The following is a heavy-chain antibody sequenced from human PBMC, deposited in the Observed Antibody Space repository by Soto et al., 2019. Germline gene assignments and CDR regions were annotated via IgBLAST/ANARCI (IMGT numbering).Heavy chain of an antibody. CDR2: ISYDGSNK. CDR1: GFTFSSYG. Sequence: LRLSCAASGFTFSSYGMHWVRQAPGKGLEWVAVISYDGSNKYYADSVKGRFTISRDNSKNTLYLQMNSLRAEDTAVYYCAKDGKSYGCLDYWGQGTLVTVYS. J-gene: IGHJ4*02. V-gene: IGHV3-30*18. D-gene: IGHD3-10*01. CDR3: AKDGKSYGCLDY.